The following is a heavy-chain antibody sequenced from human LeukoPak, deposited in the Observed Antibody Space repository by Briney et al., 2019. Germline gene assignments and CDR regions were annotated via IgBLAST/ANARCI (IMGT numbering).Heavy chain of an antibody. CDR1: GYSFTTYW. Sequence: PGESLKISCKGSGYSFTTYWIGWVRQMPGKGLEWMGIIYPADSDTRYSPSFQGQVTISADKSINIAYLQWSSLKASDTAMYYCARRPYCTTTSCYDFDYWGQGTLVTVSS. CDR2: IYPADSDT. D-gene: IGHD2-2*01. CDR3: ARRPYCTTTSCYDFDY. V-gene: IGHV5-51*01. J-gene: IGHJ4*02.